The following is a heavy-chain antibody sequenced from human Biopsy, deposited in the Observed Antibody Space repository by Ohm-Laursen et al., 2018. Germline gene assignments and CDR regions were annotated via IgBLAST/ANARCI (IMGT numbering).Heavy chain of an antibody. D-gene: IGHD3-3*01. V-gene: IGHV1-69*04. CDR3: AADADGYYTEFDY. CDR2: IVPILGHL. CDR1: GGTFSSYS. J-gene: IGHJ4*02. Sequence: GSSVKVSCKASGGTFSSYSISWERQAPGQGLEWVGRIVPILGHLNYAQRFQGRVSITADKSTTYVYLELSRLTSGDTAVYYCAADADGYYTEFDYWGPGTLVTVSS.